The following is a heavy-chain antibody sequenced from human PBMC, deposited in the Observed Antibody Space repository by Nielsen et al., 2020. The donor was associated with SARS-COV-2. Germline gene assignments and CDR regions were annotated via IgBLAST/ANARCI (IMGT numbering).Heavy chain of an antibody. CDR3: ARGRGPIDY. J-gene: IGHJ4*02. CDR2: IYYSGST. D-gene: IGHD3-10*01. V-gene: IGHV4-59*12. Sequence: SETLSLTCTVSGGSISNFYWAWIRQPPGKGLEWIGYIYYSGSTDYNPSLKSRVTISVDRSKNQFSLKLSSVTAADTAVYYCARGRGPIDYWGQGTLVTVSS. CDR1: GGSISNFY.